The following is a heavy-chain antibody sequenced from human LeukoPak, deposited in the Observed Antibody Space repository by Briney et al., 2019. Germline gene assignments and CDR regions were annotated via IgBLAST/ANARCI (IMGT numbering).Heavy chain of an antibody. D-gene: IGHD4-11*01. CDR1: GGSISSYY. CDR3: ARVGYSNYLLDY. V-gene: IGHV4-59*12. Sequence: SETLSLTCTVSGGSISSYYWSWIRQPPGKGLEWIGYIYYSGSTNYNPSLKSRVTISVDTSKNQFSLKLSSVTAADTAVYYCARVGYSNYLLDYWGQGTLVTVSS. CDR2: IYYSGST. J-gene: IGHJ4*02.